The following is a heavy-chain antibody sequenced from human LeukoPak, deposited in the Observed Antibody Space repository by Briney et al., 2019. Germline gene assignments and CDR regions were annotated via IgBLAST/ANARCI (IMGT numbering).Heavy chain of an antibody. J-gene: IGHJ4*02. CDR1: GGSISSYY. V-gene: IGHV4-59*08. CDR2: IYYSGST. CDR3: ARGWPHYGPVVLPQFDY. D-gene: IGHD3-10*01. Sequence: SETLSLTCTVSGGSISSYYWSWIRQPPGKGLEWIGYIYYSGSTNYNPSLKSRVTISVDTSKNQFSLKLSSVTAADTAVYYCARGWPHYGPVVLPQFDYWGQGTLVTVSS.